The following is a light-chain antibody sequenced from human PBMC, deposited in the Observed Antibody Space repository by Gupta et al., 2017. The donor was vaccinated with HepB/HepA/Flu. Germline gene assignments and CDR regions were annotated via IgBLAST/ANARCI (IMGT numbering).Light chain of an antibody. Sequence: DIGMTQSPLSMHVTPGETASISCRSSQSLLHSNGNTYLDWYLQKPGQSPQILIYLGSNRAAGVPDRFSGSRSGTDFTLKISRVEAEDVGVYYCMQAVQTPPTFGPGTKVDIK. V-gene: IGKV2-28*01. J-gene: IGKJ3*01. CDR1: QSLLHSNGNTY. CDR2: LGS. CDR3: MQAVQTPPT.